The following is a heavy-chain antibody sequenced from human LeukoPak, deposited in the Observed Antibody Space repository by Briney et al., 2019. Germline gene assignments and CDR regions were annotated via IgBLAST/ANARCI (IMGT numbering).Heavy chain of an antibody. Sequence: GESLKISCKGSGYSFTTYWIGWVRQMPGKGLEWMGIIYPGDSDTTYSPSFQGQVAISADKSISTAYLQWSSLKASDSAMYYCGRIPAAGSLKGSFDIWGQGTMVTVSS. CDR1: GYSFTTYW. D-gene: IGHD6-13*01. CDR3: GRIPAAGSLKGSFDI. CDR2: IYPGDSDT. V-gene: IGHV5-51*01. J-gene: IGHJ3*02.